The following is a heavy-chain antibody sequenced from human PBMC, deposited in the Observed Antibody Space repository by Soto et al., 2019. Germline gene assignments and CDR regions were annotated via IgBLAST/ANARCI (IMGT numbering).Heavy chain of an antibody. D-gene: IGHD3-10*01. Sequence: QAQLQESGPGLVKPSQTLSLTCTVSGGSISSGGYYWSWIRQHPGKGLEWIGYIYYNGSTYYNPSLKSRVTISVDTSKNQFSLKLSSVTAADTDVYYCARWGSESPYYCGSGIYCRLPFQHWGQGTLVTVSS. V-gene: IGHV4-31*03. J-gene: IGHJ1*01. CDR2: IYYNGST. CDR1: GGSISSGGYY. CDR3: ARWGSESPYYCGSGIYCRLPFQH.